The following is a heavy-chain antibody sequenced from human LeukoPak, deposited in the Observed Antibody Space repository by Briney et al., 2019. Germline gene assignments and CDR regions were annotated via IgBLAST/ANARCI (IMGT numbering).Heavy chain of an antibody. CDR3: ARLKGIDYYGSGSYYNRRGDAFDI. CDR1: GFTFSSYS. J-gene: IGHJ3*02. V-gene: IGHV3-21*01. Sequence: GGSLRLSCAASGFTFSSYSMNWVRQAPGKGLEWVSSIGITSSYTYYADSVKGRFTISRDNSKNTLYLQMNSLRAEDTAVYYCARLKGIDYYGSGSYYNRRGDAFDIWGQGTMVTVSS. CDR2: IGITSSYT. D-gene: IGHD3-10*01.